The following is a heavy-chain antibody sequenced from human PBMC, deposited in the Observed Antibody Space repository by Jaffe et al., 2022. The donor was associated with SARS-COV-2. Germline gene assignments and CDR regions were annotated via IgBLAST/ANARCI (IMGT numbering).Heavy chain of an antibody. V-gene: IGHV3-74*01. Sequence: EVQLVESGGGLVQAGGSLRLSCAASGFTFNDYWMHWVRQAPGKGLVWVSRIKHDGSSTTYADSVKGRFTISRDNAKNTLYLQMNSLRVEDTAVYYCGKDDYLSRWGQGTLVTVSS. CDR3: GKDDYLSR. D-gene: IGHD4-17*01. J-gene: IGHJ4*02. CDR2: IKHDGSST. CDR1: GFTFNDYW.